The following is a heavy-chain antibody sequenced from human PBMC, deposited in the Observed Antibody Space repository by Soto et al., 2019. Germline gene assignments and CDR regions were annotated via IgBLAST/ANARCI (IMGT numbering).Heavy chain of an antibody. CDR2: IYHSGTT. J-gene: IGHJ5*02. CDR1: GGSIRRGDFY. Sequence: SETLSLTCTVPGGSIRRGDFYWSWIRQPPGKGREGIGDIYHSGTTYYNPSLKRRVTISEDTSKHQFSLQLRSVTAAETAVYYCARAPNYYNSARGWFDPWGQGTLVTVSS. CDR3: ARAPNYYNSARGWFDP. D-gene: IGHD3-3*01. V-gene: IGHV4-30-4*01.